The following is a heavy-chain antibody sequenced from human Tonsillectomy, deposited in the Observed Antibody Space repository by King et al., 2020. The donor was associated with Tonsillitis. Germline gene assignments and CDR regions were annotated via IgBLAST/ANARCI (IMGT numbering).Heavy chain of an antibody. CDR3: ARALRDGYNHVGFDY. CDR2: IYYSGST. CDR1: GGSISSGDYY. Sequence: QLQESGPGLVKPSQTLSLTCTVSGGSISSGDYYWSWIRQPPGKGLEWIGYIYYSGSTYYNPSLKSRVTISVDTSKNQFSLKLSSVTAADTAVYYCARALRDGYNHVGFDYWGQGTLVTVSS. V-gene: IGHV4-30-4*01. D-gene: IGHD5-24*01. J-gene: IGHJ4*02.